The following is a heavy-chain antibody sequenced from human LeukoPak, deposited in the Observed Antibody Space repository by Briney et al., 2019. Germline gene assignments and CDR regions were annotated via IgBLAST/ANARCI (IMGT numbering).Heavy chain of an antibody. CDR1: GGSISSGDYY. J-gene: IGHJ5*02. V-gene: IGHV4-30-4*01. D-gene: IGHD6-13*01. CDR2: IYYSGST. Sequence: SETLSLTCTVSGGSISSGDYYWSWIRQPPGKGLEWIGYIYYSGSTYYNPSLKSRVTTSIDTSKNQFSLKMSSVTAADTAVYYCVREVKGYGSSWYQNWFDPWGQGTLVTVSS. CDR3: VREVKGYGSSWYQNWFDP.